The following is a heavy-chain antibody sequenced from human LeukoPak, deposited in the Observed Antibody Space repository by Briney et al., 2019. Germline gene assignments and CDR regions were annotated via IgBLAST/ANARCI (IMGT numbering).Heavy chain of an antibody. Sequence: PSETLSLTCTVSGGSISSYYWSWIRQPPGKGLEWIGYIYYSGSTNYNPSLTSRVTISVDTSKNQFSLKLSSVTAADTAVYYCARVSGYDWESFYDYWGQGTLVTVSS. D-gene: IGHD5-12*01. CDR2: IYYSGST. V-gene: IGHV4-59*01. CDR3: ARVSGYDWESFYDY. J-gene: IGHJ4*02. CDR1: GGSISSYY.